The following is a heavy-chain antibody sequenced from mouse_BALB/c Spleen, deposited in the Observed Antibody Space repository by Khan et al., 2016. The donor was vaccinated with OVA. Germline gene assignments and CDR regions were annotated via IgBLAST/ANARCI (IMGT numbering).Heavy chain of an antibody. Sequence: EVQLLETGPGLVKPSQSLSLTCTVTGYSITSGYAWNWIRQFPGNKLEWMGYISYSGVTSYTPSLKSRISITRDTSKNQFFLQLNSVTTEDTATYDCARGNYYGYYRDYWGQGTTLTVSS. CDR1: GYSITSGYA. V-gene: IGHV3-2*02. J-gene: IGHJ2*01. CDR3: ARGNYYGYYRDY. D-gene: IGHD1-2*01. CDR2: ISYSGVT.